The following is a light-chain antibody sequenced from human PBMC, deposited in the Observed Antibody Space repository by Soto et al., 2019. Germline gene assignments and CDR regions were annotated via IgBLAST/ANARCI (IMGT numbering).Light chain of an antibody. CDR2: GIS. Sequence: EIVLTQSPATLSVSPGERATLSCRTSQIIGTNLAWYQQKPDQAPRLLIYGISTRATDIPARFSGSGSGTEFTLTISSLQSEDFAVYYCQQYNNWPLTFGGGTKVDIK. CDR1: QIIGTN. CDR3: QQYNNWPLT. J-gene: IGKJ4*01. V-gene: IGKV3-15*01.